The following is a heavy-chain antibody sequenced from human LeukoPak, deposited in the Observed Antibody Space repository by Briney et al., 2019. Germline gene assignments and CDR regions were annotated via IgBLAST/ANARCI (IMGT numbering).Heavy chain of an antibody. V-gene: IGHV4-59*01. CDR1: GGSISSYY. CDR2: IHYSGST. J-gene: IGHJ4*02. CDR3: ARTLSRWDPFDY. Sequence: SETLSLTCTVSGGSISSYYWSWIRQPPGKGLEWIGYIHYSGSTNYNPSLKSRVTISVDMSKNQFSLKLSSVTAADTAVYYCARTLSRWDPFDYWGQGTLVTVSS. D-gene: IGHD1-26*01.